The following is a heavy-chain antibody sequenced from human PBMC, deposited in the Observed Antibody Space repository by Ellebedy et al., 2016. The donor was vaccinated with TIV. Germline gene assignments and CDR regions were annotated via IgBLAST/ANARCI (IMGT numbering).Heavy chain of an antibody. D-gene: IGHD2-15*01. CDR1: GGSISSYY. CDR3: ARQEVAIYFDY. Sequence: MPSETLSLTCTVSGGSISSYYWSWIRQPPGKGLEWIGYIYYSGSTNYNPSLKSRVTISVDTSKNQFSLKLSSVTAADTAVYYCARQEVAIYFDYWGQGTLVTVSS. V-gene: IGHV4-59*08. J-gene: IGHJ4*02. CDR2: IYYSGST.